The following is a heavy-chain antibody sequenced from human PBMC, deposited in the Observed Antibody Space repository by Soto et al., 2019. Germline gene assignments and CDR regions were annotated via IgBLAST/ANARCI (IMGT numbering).Heavy chain of an antibody. V-gene: IGHV5-10-1*01. D-gene: IGHD4-17*01. CDR2: IDPSDSYT. J-gene: IGHJ6*01. Sequence: KMTGKGLEWMGRIDPSDSYTTYNPSFRGHVTISADKSIRTAYLQWSSLEASDSGMYYCARGDTAVFQKGVDVCGQGTPVSVSS. CDR3: ARGDTAVFQKGVDV.